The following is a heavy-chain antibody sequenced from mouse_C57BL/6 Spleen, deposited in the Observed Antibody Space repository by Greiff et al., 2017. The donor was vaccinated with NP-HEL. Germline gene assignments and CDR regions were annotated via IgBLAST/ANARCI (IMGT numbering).Heavy chain of an antibody. V-gene: IGHV1-19*01. Sequence: VQLKQSGPVLVKPGASVKMSCKASGYTFTDYYMNWVKQSHGKSLEWIGVINPYNGGTSYNQKFKGKATLTVDKSSSTAYMELNSLTSEDSAVYYCARRGSNYPALFDYWGQGTTLTVSS. D-gene: IGHD2-5*01. CDR3: ARRGSNYPALFDY. J-gene: IGHJ2*01. CDR2: INPYNGGT. CDR1: GYTFTDYY.